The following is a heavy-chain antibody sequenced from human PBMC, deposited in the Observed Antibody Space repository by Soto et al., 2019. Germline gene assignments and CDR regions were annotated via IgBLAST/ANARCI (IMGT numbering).Heavy chain of an antibody. CDR1: GFTFSTHW. V-gene: IGHV3-7*05. Sequence: EVQLVDSGGDLVQPGGSLRLSCAASGFTFSTHWMSWVRQAPGKGLEWVANIKEDGSETYYADSVRGRFTISRDNAKNSLYLQMNGVRVEDTGLYYCAKDVRWGEGTLVTVSS. J-gene: IGHJ4*02. CDR2: IKEDGSET. CDR3: AKDVR.